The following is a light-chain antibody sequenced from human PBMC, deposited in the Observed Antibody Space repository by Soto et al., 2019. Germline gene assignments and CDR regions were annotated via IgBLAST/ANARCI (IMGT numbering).Light chain of an antibody. J-gene: IGKJ1*01. V-gene: IGKV1-12*01. CDR1: QDISSW. CDR3: QQANSFPRT. CDR2: AAS. Sequence: DIQMTQSPSSVPASLGDRVTITCRASQDISSWLAWYQQKPGKAPKLLIYAASNLQNGVPSRFSGSGFGTDFTLTISSLQPEDFATYYCQQANSFPRTLGQGTKVEIK.